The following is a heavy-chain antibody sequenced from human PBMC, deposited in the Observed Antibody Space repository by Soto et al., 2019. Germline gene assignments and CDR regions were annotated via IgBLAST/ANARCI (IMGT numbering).Heavy chain of an antibody. Sequence: QLQLQESGPGLVKPSETLSLTCTVSGGSISSSSYYWGWIRQPPGKGLEWIGSIYYSGSTYYNPSLKRRVPISVDTTKNQFSLKLSSVTAGDTAVYYCARHSEFDYGDYLWGQGTLVTVSS. CDR3: ARHSEFDYGDYL. D-gene: IGHD4-17*01. J-gene: IGHJ5*02. CDR1: GGSISSSSYY. CDR2: IYYSGST. V-gene: IGHV4-39*01.